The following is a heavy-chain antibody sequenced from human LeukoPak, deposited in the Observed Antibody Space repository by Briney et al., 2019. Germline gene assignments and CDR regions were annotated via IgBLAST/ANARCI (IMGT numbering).Heavy chain of an antibody. V-gene: IGHV2-5*02. J-gene: IGHJ4*02. CDR1: GFSLSSSGVG. D-gene: IGHD1-1*01. Sequence: AGPTLVKPTQTLTLTSTFSGFSLSSSGVGVGWISQPQGKALEWLALIYWDDGKRYSPSLKTRLTITKDTSKNQVFLTMTNMDTVDTATYYCAHTKSTTLDYCGQGTLVTVSS. CDR3: AHTKSTTLDY. CDR2: IYWDDGK.